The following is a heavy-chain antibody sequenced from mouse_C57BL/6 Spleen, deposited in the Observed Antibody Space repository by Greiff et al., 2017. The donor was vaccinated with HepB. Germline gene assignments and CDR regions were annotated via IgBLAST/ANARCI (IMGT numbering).Heavy chain of an antibody. D-gene: IGHD1-1*01. CDR3: ARREGYYGSSYYYYAMDD. V-gene: IGHV1-82*01. CDR1: GYAFSSSW. J-gene: IGHJ4*01. CDR2: IYPGDGDT. Sequence: QVQLQHSGPELVKPGASVKISCKASGYAFSSSWMNWVKQRPGKGLEWIGRIYPGDGDTNYNGKFKGKATLTADKSTSTAYMQLSSLTSEDSAVYFCARREGYYGSSYYYYAMDDWGQGTSVTVSS.